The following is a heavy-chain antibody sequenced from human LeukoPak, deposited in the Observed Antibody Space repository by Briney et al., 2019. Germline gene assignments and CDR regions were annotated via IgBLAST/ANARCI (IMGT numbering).Heavy chain of an antibody. V-gene: IGHV3-48*04. J-gene: IGHJ4*02. Sequence: PGGSLRLSCAASEFAFSTYNMNWVRQAPGKGLEWVSYISTGSSTTYYADSVKGRFAISRDNARNSLYLQMNSLRAEDTAVYYCARLCWGTQLAGFDSWGQGTLVTVSS. CDR3: ARLCWGTQLAGFDS. D-gene: IGHD3-10*02. CDR1: EFAFSTYN. CDR2: ISTGSSTT.